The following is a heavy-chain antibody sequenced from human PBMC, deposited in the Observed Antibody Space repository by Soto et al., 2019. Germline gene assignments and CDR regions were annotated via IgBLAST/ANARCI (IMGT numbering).Heavy chain of an antibody. CDR3: ATVFDV. V-gene: IGHV3-74*01. J-gene: IGHJ4*02. D-gene: IGHD4-17*01. CDR2: IDTDGGGT. CDR1: GFTFRSHR. Sequence: EVQWVESGGGLVQPGGSLRVSCAASGFTFRSHRIHWVRQAPGKWLEWVSRIDTDGGGTSYADSVKGRFTISTDNAENTVYLQMNGLRVEDTAVYYCATVFDVGGQGTLVTVSS.